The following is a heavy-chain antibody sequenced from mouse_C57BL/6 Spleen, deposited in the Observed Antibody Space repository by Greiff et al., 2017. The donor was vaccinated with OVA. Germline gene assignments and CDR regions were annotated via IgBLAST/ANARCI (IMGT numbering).Heavy chain of an antibody. J-gene: IGHJ3*01. CDR1: GYAFSSSW. V-gene: IGHV1-82*01. CDR2: IYPGDGDT. Sequence: VQLQESGPELVKPGASVKISCKASGYAFSSSWMNWVKQRPGKGLEWIGRIYPGDGDTNYNGKFKGKATLTADKSSSTAYMQLSSLTSEDSAVYFCAPIYYGNFAWFAYWGQGTLVTVSA. D-gene: IGHD2-1*01. CDR3: APIYYGNFAWFAY.